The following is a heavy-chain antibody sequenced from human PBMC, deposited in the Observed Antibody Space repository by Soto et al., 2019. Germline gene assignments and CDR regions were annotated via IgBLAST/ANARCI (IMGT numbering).Heavy chain of an antibody. CDR2: INPSGGST. D-gene: IGHD5-18*01. CDR1: GYTFTSYY. Sequence: QVQLVQSGAEVKRPGASVKVSCKASGYTFTSYYMHWVRQAPGQGLEWMGIINPSGGSTTYAQKFQGRVTMSRDTSTSTVYMELSSLRSEDTAVSYCAGAGIQLWYSGDYWGQGSLVTVSS. CDR3: AGAGIQLWYSGDY. V-gene: IGHV1-46*01. J-gene: IGHJ4*02.